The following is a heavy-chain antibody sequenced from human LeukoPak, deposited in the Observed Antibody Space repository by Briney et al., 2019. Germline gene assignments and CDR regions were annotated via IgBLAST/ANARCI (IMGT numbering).Heavy chain of an antibody. Sequence: SETLSLTCTVSGGSISSYYWSWIRQPAGKGLEWIGRIYTSGSTDYNPSIKSRVTISVDTSKNQLSLRLDSVTAADTAVYYCARDRTKHTVTTHFDLWGQGSLVVVSS. D-gene: IGHD4-17*01. CDR2: IYTSGST. CDR3: ARDRTKHTVTTHFDL. J-gene: IGHJ4*02. V-gene: IGHV4-4*07. CDR1: GGSISSYY.